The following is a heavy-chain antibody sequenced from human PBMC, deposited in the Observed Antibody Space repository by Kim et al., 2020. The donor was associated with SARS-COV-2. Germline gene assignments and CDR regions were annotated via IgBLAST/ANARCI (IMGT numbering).Heavy chain of an antibody. V-gene: IGHV3-21*04. CDR2: ISSSSYI. J-gene: IGHJ4*02. Sequence: GGSLRLSCAASGFTFSSYSMNWVRQAPGKGLEWVSSISSSSYIYYADSVKGRFTISRDNAKNSLYLQMNSLRAEDTAVYYCARDSNYYYDSSGTPIRGGYWGQGTLVTVSS. CDR3: ARDSNYYYDSSGTPIRGGY. D-gene: IGHD3-22*01. CDR1: GFTFSSYS.